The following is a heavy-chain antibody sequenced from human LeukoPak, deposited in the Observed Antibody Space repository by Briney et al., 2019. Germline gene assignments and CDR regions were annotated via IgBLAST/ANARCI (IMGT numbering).Heavy chain of an antibody. J-gene: IGHJ6*02. CDR2: INPNSGGT. Sequence: ASVKVSFKASGYTFTGYYMHWVRQAPGQGLEWMGWINPNSGGTNYAQKFQGRVTMTRDTSISTAYMELSRLRSDDTTVYYCARGRIAAAGFYYYYYGMDVWGQGTTVTVSS. CDR1: GYTFTGYY. D-gene: IGHD6-13*01. CDR3: ARGRIAAAGFYYYYYGMDV. V-gene: IGHV1-2*02.